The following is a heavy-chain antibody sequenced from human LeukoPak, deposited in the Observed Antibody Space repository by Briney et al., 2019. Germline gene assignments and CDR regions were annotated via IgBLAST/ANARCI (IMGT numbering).Heavy chain of an antibody. CDR2: IKEDGSEK. CDR3: ASGRQLGY. V-gene: IGHV3-7*01. J-gene: IGHJ4*02. Sequence: GGSLSLSCAASGFTFSNYWMSWVRPAPGKGLEWVANIKEDGSEKYYVDSVKGRFTISRDNARNSLYLQMNSLRAEDTAVYYCASGRQLGYWGQGTLVTVSS. D-gene: IGHD6-13*01. CDR1: GFTFSNYW.